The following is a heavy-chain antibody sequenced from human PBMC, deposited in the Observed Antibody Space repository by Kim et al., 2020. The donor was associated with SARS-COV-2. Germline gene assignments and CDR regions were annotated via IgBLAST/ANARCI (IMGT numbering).Heavy chain of an antibody. J-gene: IGHJ4*02. D-gene: IGHD5-18*01. CDR1: GGSISSGGYY. Sequence: SETLSLTCTVSGGSISSGGYYWSWIRQHPGKGLEWIGDIYYSGTTYYNPSLKSRATISVDTSKNQFSLKLSSVTAAATAVYYCARHVDTTIVDDYWGQGTLVTVSS. CDR2: IYYSGTT. CDR3: ARHVDTTIVDDY. V-gene: IGHV4-31*03.